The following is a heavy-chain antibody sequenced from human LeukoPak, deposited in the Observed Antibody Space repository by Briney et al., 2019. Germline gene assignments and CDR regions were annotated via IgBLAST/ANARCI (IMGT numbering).Heavy chain of an antibody. CDR3: ARAGREAVLGLHFDY. J-gene: IGHJ4*02. Sequence: PGESLKISCKGSGYSFTSYWIGWVRQMPGKGLEWMGIIYPGDSDTRYSPSFQGQVTISADKSISTAYLQWSSLKASDTAMYYCARAGREAVLGLHFDYWGQGTLVTVSS. CDR2: IYPGDSDT. D-gene: IGHD2-8*01. CDR1: GYSFTSYW. V-gene: IGHV5-51*01.